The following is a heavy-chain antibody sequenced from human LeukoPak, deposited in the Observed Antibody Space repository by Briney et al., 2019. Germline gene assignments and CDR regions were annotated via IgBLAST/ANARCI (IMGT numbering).Heavy chain of an antibody. V-gene: IGHV3-48*03. Sequence: GGSLRLSCAASGFTLSSYEMNWVRQAPGKGLEWVSYISSSGDTIYYADSVKGRFTISRDNTKKSLYLQMNSLRAEDTAVYYCAHQSSGWRYYFDYWGQGTLVTVSS. D-gene: IGHD6-19*01. CDR2: ISSSGDTI. CDR3: AHQSSGWRYYFDY. CDR1: GFTLSSYE. J-gene: IGHJ4*02.